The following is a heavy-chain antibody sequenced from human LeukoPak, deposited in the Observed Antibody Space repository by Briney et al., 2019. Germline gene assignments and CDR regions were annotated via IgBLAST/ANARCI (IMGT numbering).Heavy chain of an antibody. J-gene: IGHJ4*02. V-gene: IGHV1-18*01. CDR2: ISAYNGNT. Sequence: ASVKVSCKASGYTFTSYGISWVRQAPGQGLEWMGWISAYNGNTNYAQKLQGRVTMTTDTSTSTVYMELSSLRSEDTAVYYCALIGYSSSSIAPLPDYWGQGTLVTVSS. CDR3: ALIGYSSSSIAPLPDY. D-gene: IGHD6-6*01. CDR1: GYTFTSYG.